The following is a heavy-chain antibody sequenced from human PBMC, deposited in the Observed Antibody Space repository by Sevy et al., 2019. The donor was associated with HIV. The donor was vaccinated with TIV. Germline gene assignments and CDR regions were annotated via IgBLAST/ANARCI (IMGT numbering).Heavy chain of an antibody. J-gene: IGHJ4*02. V-gene: IGHV3-21*01. CDR1: GFSFNNYS. D-gene: IGHD1-26*01. CDR2: INTIGSYI. Sequence: GGSLRLSCVASGFSFNNYSMNWVRQAPGKGLEWVASINTIGSYIYYADSVRGRLTIYRDNAKNSLFLRMNSLRVEDTAVYYCARGTARSGSQNDYWGLGTLVTVSS. CDR3: ARGTARSGSQNDY.